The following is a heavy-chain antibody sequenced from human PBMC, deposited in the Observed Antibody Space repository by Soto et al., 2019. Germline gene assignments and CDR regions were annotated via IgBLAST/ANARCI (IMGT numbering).Heavy chain of an antibody. CDR2: IYYSGST. V-gene: IGHV4-31*03. D-gene: IGHD1-26*01. CDR1: GGSISSGGYY. CDR3: ARRGVGATPFDY. Sequence: QVQLQESGPGLVKPSQTLSLTCTVSGGSISSGGYYWSWIRQQPGKGLEWIGYIYYSGSTYYNPSLKSRVTTSVDTSKNQFSLKLSSVTAADTAVYYCARRGVGATPFDYWGQGTLVTVSS. J-gene: IGHJ4*02.